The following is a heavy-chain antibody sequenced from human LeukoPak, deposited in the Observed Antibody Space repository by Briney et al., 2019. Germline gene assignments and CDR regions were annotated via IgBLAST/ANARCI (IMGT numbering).Heavy chain of an antibody. CDR3: ARATSADKEDY. D-gene: IGHD3-3*01. J-gene: IGHJ4*02. V-gene: IGHV3-7*01. CDR2: IRNDGSDK. CDR1: GFSFSDYW. Sequence: GGSLRLSCAASGFSFSDYWMSWVRQAPEKGLEWVATIRNDGSDKYYVDSVKGRFTISRDNTKNSLSLEINSLRAEDTALYYCARATSADKEDYWGQGTLVTVSS.